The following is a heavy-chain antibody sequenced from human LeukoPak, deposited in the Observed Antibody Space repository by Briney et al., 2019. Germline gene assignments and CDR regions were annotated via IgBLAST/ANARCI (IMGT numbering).Heavy chain of an antibody. CDR1: GGSFSGYY. Sequence: PSETLSLTCAVYGGSFSGYYWSWIRQPPGKGLEWIGEINHSGSTNYNPSLKSRVTISVDTSKNQFSLKLSSVTAADTAVYYCARGNVTMVRGVRDNYYYGMDVWGKGTTVTVSS. CDR2: INHSGST. V-gene: IGHV4-34*01. D-gene: IGHD3-10*01. J-gene: IGHJ6*04. CDR3: ARGNVTMVRGVRDNYYYGMDV.